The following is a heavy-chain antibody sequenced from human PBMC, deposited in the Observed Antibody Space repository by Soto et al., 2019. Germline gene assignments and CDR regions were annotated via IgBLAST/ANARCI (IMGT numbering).Heavy chain of an antibody. J-gene: IGHJ5*02. CDR3: ARPGQLGRRYNWFDP. Sequence: GGSLRLSCAASGFTFSSYSMNWVRQAPGKGLEWVSSISSSSSYIYYADSVKGRFTISRDNAKNSLYLQMNSLRAEDTAVYYCARPGQLGRRYNWFDPWGQGTLVTVSS. CDR2: ISSSSSYI. D-gene: IGHD6-6*01. V-gene: IGHV3-21*01. CDR1: GFTFSSYS.